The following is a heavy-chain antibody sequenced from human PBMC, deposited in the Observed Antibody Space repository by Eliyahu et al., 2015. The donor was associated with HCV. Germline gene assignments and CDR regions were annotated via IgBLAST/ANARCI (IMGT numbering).Heavy chain of an antibody. D-gene: IGHD3-10*01. V-gene: IGHV2-70*01. CDR3: ARDWVRWFGDQEAYYYYGMDV. J-gene: IGHJ6*02. Sequence: QVTLRESGPALVKPTQTLTLTCTFSGFSLSTSGMCVXWIRQPPGKALXWLALIDWDDDKYYSTSLKTRLTISKDTSKNQVVLTMTNMDPVDTATYYCARDWVRWFGDQEAYYYYGMDVWGQGTTVTVSS. CDR2: IDWDDDK. CDR1: GFSLSTSGMC.